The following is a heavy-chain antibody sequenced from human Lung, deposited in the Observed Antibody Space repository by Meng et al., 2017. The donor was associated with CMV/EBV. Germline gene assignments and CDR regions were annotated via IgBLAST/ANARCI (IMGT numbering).Heavy chain of an antibody. CDR3: ARAPRDSSGYYYPDY. CDR2: ISSSSSYI. CDR1: GFTFSSYS. V-gene: IGHV3-21*01. D-gene: IGHD3-22*01. Sequence: GGSLRLXCAASGFTFSSYSMNWVRQAPGKGLEWVSSISSSSSYIYYADSVKGRFTISRDNAKNSLYLQMNSLRAEDTAVYYCARAPRDSSGYYYPDYWGQGNXVNGAS. J-gene: IGHJ4*02.